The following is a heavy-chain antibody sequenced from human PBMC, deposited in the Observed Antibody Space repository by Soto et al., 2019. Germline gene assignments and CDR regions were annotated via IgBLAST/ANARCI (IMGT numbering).Heavy chain of an antibody. CDR1: GFTFSHAW. V-gene: IGHV3-15*02. Sequence: EVQLEESGGALVKPGESLTLSCAASGFTFSHAWLGWVRQAPGKGLEWVGRIKMKSEGETTDYGAPVKGRFIISRDDSKNTVDLQMNTLKTEDTAVYYCTTVYGHSYGQLDHWGLGTLVTVSS. J-gene: IGHJ4*02. D-gene: IGHD5-18*01. CDR3: TTVYGHSYGQLDH. CDR2: IKMKSEGETT.